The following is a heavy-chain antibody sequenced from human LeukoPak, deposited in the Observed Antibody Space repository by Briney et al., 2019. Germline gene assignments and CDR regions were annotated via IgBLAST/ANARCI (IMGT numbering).Heavy chain of an antibody. V-gene: IGHV1-2*02. CDR2: INPNSGGT. CDR3: ARDGVGAIHFDY. CDR1: GYTFTGYY. Sequence: ASVKVSCKASGYTFTGYYMHWVRQAPRQGLEWMGWINPNSGGTNYAQKFQGRVTMTRDTSISTAYMELSRLRSDDTAVYYCARDGVGAIHFDYWGQGTLVTVSS. J-gene: IGHJ4*02. D-gene: IGHD1-26*01.